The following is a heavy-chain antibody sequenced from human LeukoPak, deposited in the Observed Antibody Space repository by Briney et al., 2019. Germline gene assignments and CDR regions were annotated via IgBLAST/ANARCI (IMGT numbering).Heavy chain of an antibody. J-gene: IGHJ5*02. Sequence: GGSLRLSCAASGFTFSDYYMSWIRQAPGKGLEWVSYISSSGSTIYYAGSVKGRFTISRDNAKNSLYLQMNSLRAEDTAVYYCARTHSYSALGSPWGAWGQGTLVTVSS. V-gene: IGHV3-11*04. D-gene: IGHD3-10*01. CDR2: ISSSGSTI. CDR3: ARTHSYSALGSPWGA. CDR1: GFTFSDYY.